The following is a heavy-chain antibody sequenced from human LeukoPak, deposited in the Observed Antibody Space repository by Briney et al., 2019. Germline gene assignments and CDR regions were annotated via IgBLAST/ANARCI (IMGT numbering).Heavy chain of an antibody. D-gene: IGHD3-22*01. CDR1: GGSFSGFY. CDR2: IYHSGST. CDR3: ARAGYYDSSGYYPDAFDI. J-gene: IGHJ3*02. V-gene: IGHV4-34*01. Sequence: SETLSLTCSVYGGSFSGFYWRWLRPPPGKGLEGWGKIYHSGSTNYNPSLKSPVTISVDTSKNQFSLKLSSVTAADTAVYYCARAGYYDSSGYYPDAFDIWGQGTMGTVSS.